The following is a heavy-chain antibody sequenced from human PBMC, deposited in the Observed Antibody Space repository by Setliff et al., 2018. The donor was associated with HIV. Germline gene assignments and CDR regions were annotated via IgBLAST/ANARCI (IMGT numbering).Heavy chain of an antibody. Sequence: SETLSLTCTVSGGSISSDYWSWIRQPPGKGLEWIGYVYHSGSTNYNPSLKSRVTISVDTSKNQFSMKLRSVTAADTAVYYCARLRSELGVFDYWVLGRSPSPQ. V-gene: IGHV4-59*08. CDR2: VYHSGST. CDR1: GGSISSDY. CDR3: ARLRSELGVFDY. J-gene: IGHJ4*02. D-gene: IGHD1-26*01.